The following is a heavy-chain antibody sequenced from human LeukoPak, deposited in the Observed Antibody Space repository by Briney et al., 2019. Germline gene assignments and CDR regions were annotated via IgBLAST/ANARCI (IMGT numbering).Heavy chain of an antibody. CDR1: GFTFSDYY. V-gene: IGHV3-11*01. CDR2: ISYSGSTI. CDR3: ASEVVVSAPSFDL. Sequence: PGGSLRLSCAASGFTFSDYYMSWIRQAPGKGLEWISYISYSGSTIYYAESVKGRFTISRDNTKNSLYLEMNSLRAEDTALYYCASEVVVSAPSFDLWGQGTMVTVSS. D-gene: IGHD2-21*01. J-gene: IGHJ3*01.